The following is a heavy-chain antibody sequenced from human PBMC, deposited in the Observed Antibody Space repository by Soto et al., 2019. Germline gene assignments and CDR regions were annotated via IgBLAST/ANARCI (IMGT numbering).Heavy chain of an antibody. Sequence: ASVKVSCKASGYIFVNYGIAWVRQAPGQRLEWMGWINAGNGNTKYSQKFQGRVTITRDTSASTAYMEVSSLRSEDTAVYYCARGDYYDIHDYWGQGTLVTVSS. CDR3: ARGDYYDIHDY. V-gene: IGHV1-3*01. D-gene: IGHD3-22*01. CDR1: GYIFVNYG. J-gene: IGHJ4*02. CDR2: INAGNGNT.